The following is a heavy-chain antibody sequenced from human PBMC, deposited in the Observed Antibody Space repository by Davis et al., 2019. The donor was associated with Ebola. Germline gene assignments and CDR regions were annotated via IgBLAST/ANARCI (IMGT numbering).Heavy chain of an antibody. Sequence: GSLRLSCSVTGGSISGYYWSWIRQSPGKGLEWIAYIYYSGNTNYNPSLKSRVTISVDTPKNQLSLDLRSVTAADTAVYYCAREGDPHYYMDVWGKGTTVTVAS. CDR2: IYYSGNT. D-gene: IGHD2-21*02. CDR1: GGSISGYY. V-gene: IGHV4-59*01. J-gene: IGHJ6*03. CDR3: AREGDPHYYMDV.